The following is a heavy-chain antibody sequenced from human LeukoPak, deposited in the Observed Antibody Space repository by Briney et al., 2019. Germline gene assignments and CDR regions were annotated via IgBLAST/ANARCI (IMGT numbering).Heavy chain of an antibody. Sequence: GGSLRLSCAASGFTFRSYSMNWVRQAPGKGLEWVSAIDPSSTYIYYADSVKGRFTISRDNAENSLYLQMNSLRAEDTAVYYCARAPTVLVGYCSSSSCQADYWGQGTLVTVSS. D-gene: IGHD2-2*01. CDR2: IDPSSTYI. CDR1: GFTFRSYS. CDR3: ARAPTVLVGYCSSSSCQADY. V-gene: IGHV3-21*01. J-gene: IGHJ4*02.